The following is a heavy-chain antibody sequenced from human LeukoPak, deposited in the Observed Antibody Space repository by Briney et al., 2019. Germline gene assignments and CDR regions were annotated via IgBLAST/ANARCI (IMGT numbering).Heavy chain of an antibody. Sequence: ASVKVSCKASGYTFTSYYIHWVRQAPGQGLEWMGRINPSGGSTSYAQKFQGRVTITTDESTSTAYMELSSLRSEDTAVYYCARDGDSIYCSSTSCPIWFDPWGQGALVTVSS. CDR1: GYTFTSYY. V-gene: IGHV1-46*01. CDR3: ARDGDSIYCSSTSCPIWFDP. D-gene: IGHD2-2*01. J-gene: IGHJ5*02. CDR2: INPSGGST.